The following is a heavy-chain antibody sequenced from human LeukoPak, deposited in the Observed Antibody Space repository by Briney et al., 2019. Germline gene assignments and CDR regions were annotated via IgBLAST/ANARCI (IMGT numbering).Heavy chain of an antibody. J-gene: IGHJ4*02. D-gene: IGHD2-15*01. CDR2: ISSSSSYI. CDR1: GFTFSSYS. Sequence: GGSLRLCCAASGFTFSSYSMNWVRQATGKGLEWVSSISSSSSYIYYADSVKGRFTISRDNAKNSLYLQMNSLRAEDTAVYYCARDLGGWVFDYWGQGTLVTVSS. CDR3: ARDLGGWVFDY. V-gene: IGHV3-21*01.